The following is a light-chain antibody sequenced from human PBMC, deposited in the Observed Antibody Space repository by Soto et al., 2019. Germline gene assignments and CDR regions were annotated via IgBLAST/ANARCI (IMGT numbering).Light chain of an antibody. J-gene: IGKJ4*01. CDR2: DTS. V-gene: IGKV3-20*01. CDR3: QHQGT. Sequence: IVLTQSPGTLSLSPGERATLSCRASQSVGMRYLAWYQQKPGQAPRLLIYDTSNRASDIPDRFSGSGSETDFTLTISRLVPEDLAVYYCQHQGTFGGGTKVKIK. CDR1: QSVGMRY.